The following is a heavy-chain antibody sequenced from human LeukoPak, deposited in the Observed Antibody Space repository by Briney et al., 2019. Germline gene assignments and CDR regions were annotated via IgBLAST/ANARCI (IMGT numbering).Heavy chain of an antibody. J-gene: IGHJ6*03. CDR3: AKDRCSNGIGCYYYYMEV. CDR2: IQYDRTNE. CDR1: AFTFSSYG. Sequence: GGSLRLSCAASAFTFSSYGMHWVRQAPGKGLEWVAYIQYDRTNERYAHPVKGRFRISRDNSNNILYLQMNSLRTEDTAVYYCAKDRCSNGIGCYYYYMEVWGKGTTVTISS. V-gene: IGHV3-30*02. D-gene: IGHD2-8*01.